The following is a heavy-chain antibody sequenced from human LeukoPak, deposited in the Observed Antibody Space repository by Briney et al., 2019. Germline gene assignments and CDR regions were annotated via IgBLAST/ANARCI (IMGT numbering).Heavy chain of an antibody. Sequence: GGSLRLSCAASGFTFSNYDMHWVRQAPGKGLEWVAVIFYDGSNKYSADSVKGRFTISRDNSENTLFLQMNSLRAEDTAVYFCARVGSAWSYFDYWGQGTLVTVSS. CDR1: GFTFSNYD. D-gene: IGHD6-19*01. J-gene: IGHJ4*02. CDR2: IFYDGSNK. CDR3: ARVGSAWSYFDY. V-gene: IGHV3-33*01.